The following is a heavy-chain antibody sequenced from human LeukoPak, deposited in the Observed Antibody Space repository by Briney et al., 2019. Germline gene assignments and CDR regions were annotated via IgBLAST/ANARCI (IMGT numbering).Heavy chain of an antibody. J-gene: IGHJ4*02. Sequence: WASVEVSCKASGGTFSSYAISWVRQAPGQGLEWMGGIIPIFGTANYAQKFRGRVTITADKSTRTAYMELSSLRSEDTAVYYCARDNDSRDPTXXDYXXQGTXVTVSS. CDR2: IIPIFGTA. V-gene: IGHV1-69*06. CDR1: GGTFSSYA. D-gene: IGHD2-15*01. CDR3: ARDNDSRDPTXXDY.